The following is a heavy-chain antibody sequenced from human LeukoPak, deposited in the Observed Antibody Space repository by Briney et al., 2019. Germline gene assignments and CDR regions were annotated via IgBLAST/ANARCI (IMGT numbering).Heavy chain of an antibody. Sequence: GGSLRLSCAASEFTFSNHAMHWVRQAPGKGLEWVAVISHDGSVKYYADSVKGRFTISRDNSKNTLYLQMNSLRAEDTAVYYCPKGGDSSGYLVYFQHWARAPWSPSPQ. CDR1: EFTFSNHA. CDR3: PKGGDSSGYLVYFQH. V-gene: IGHV3-30*04. D-gene: IGHD3-22*01. CDR2: ISHDGSVK. J-gene: IGHJ1*01.